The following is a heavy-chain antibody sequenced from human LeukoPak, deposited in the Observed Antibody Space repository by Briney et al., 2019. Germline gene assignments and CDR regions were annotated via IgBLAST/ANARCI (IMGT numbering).Heavy chain of an antibody. CDR1: GYTFTGYY. Sequence: GASVKVSCKASGYTFTGYYMHWVRQAPGQGLEWMGWINPNSGGTNYAQKFQGRVTMTRDTSISTAYMELSRLRSDDTAVYYCAREDSSGWHYFDYWGQGTLVTVSS. CDR2: INPNSGGT. D-gene: IGHD6-19*01. CDR3: AREDSSGWHYFDY. V-gene: IGHV1-2*02. J-gene: IGHJ4*02.